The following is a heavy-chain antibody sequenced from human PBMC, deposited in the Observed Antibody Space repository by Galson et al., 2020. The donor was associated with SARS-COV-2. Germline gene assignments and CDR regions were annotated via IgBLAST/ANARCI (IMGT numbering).Heavy chain of an antibody. D-gene: IGHD1-20*01. CDR3: ARDGITEEHYFYYAMDV. CDR2: ISSGRRHI. CDR1: GFTLSTYT. Sequence: GGSLRLSCAASGFTLSTYTMTWVRQAPGKGLEWVSSISSGRRHIYYVDSVKGRFTISRDDAKNSVSLQMSSLRAEDTAVYYCARDGITEEHYFYYAMDVWGQGTPVTVSS. V-gene: IGHV3-21*01. J-gene: IGHJ6*02.